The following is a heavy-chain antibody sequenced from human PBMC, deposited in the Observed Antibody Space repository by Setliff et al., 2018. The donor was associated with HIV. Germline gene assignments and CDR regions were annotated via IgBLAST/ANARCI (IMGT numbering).Heavy chain of an antibody. J-gene: IGHJ6*03. D-gene: IGHD6-6*01. CDR3: AKARSEYQLMPWYYYMDV. Sequence: GGSLRLSCAASGFSFSNYGMHWVRQAPGKGLEWVAVMLYDGSDRYYADSVKGRFTISRDNSKKTLYLQMNSLRPEDTAVYHCAKARSEYQLMPWYYYMDVWGQGTTVTVSS. CDR1: GFSFSNYG. CDR2: MLYDGSDR. V-gene: IGHV3-30*18.